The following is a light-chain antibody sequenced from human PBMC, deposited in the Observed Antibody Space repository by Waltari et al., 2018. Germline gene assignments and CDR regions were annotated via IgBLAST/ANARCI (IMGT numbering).Light chain of an antibody. Sequence: DIQMTQSPSTLSASVGDRVIFSCRASQRISKWLAWYQQKPGNAPKLLIYKASTLESGVPSRFSGSGSGTEFTLTISSLQPEDFATYYCQQYNSYSLLSFGGGTKGEIK. V-gene: IGKV1-5*03. CDR3: QQYNSYSLLS. CDR2: KAS. CDR1: QRISKW. J-gene: IGKJ4*01.